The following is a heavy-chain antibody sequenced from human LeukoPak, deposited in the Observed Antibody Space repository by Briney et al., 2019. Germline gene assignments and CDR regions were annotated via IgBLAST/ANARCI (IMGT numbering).Heavy chain of an antibody. D-gene: IGHD3-3*01. CDR2: MSSSGIS. CDR1: NGSISSDTYF. Sequence: SETLSLTCTVSNGSISSDTYFWSWIRQPAGKGLEWIGRMSSSGISTYSPSLKSRVTISIDTSRNQFSMNLNSVTAADTAVYYCARGRTYDFWSGYYPDAFDIWGQGTMVTVSS. CDR3: ARGRTYDFWSGYYPDAFDI. J-gene: IGHJ3*02. V-gene: IGHV4-61*02.